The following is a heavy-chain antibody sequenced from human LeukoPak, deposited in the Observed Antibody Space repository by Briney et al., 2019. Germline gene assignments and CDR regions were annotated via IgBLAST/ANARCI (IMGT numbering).Heavy chain of an antibody. CDR1: GYSISSGYH. J-gene: IGHJ4*02. Sequence: SETLSLTCTVSGYSISSGYHWGWIRQPPGKGLEWIGSIYHSGSTYYNPSLKSRVTISVDTSKNQFSLKLSSVTAADTAVYYCARRMEGYCSSTSCYSFDYWGQGTLVTVSS. CDR3: ARRMEGYCSSTSCYSFDY. V-gene: IGHV4-38-2*02. CDR2: IYHSGST. D-gene: IGHD2-2*01.